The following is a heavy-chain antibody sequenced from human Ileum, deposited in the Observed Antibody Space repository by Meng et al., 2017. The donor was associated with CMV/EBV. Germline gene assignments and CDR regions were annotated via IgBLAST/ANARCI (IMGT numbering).Heavy chain of an antibody. D-gene: IGHD6-6*01. Sequence: GESLKISCAASGFTFTDAWMNWVRQAPGKGLEWVGRIKSKSEGGSTDYAAPVRSRFTISRDDSKNTLYLQMNSLQSENTAVYYCTRDGSSRDKSHTYYYYYGMDVWGQGTSVTVSS. CDR3: TRDGSSRDKSHTYYYYYGMDV. CDR1: GFTFTDAW. V-gene: IGHV3-15*01. CDR2: IKSKSEGGST. J-gene: IGHJ6*02.